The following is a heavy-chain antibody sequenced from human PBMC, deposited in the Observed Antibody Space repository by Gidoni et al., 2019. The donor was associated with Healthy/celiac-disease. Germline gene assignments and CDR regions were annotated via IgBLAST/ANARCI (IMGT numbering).Heavy chain of an antibody. D-gene: IGHD6-13*01. CDR2: ISAYNGNT. CDR3: ARDSVLAAAGTFYYYGMDV. Sequence: QVQLVQSGDEVKKPGASGKVACKASGYTFNSYGISWVRQDPGQGREWMGWISAYNGNTNYAQKLQGRVTMTTDTSTSTAYMELRSLLSDDTAVYYCARDSVLAAAGTFYYYGMDVWGQGTTVTVSS. J-gene: IGHJ6*02. CDR1: GYTFNSYG. V-gene: IGHV1-18*01.